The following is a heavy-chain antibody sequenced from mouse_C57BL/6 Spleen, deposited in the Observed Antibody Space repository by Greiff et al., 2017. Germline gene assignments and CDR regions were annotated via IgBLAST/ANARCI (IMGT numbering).Heavy chain of an antibody. CDR3: AREGYGSSYGYFDV. V-gene: IGHV5-4*01. CDR2: ISDGGSYT. J-gene: IGHJ1*03. D-gene: IGHD1-1*01. CDR1: GFTFSSYA. Sequence: EVNVVESGGGLVKPGGSLKLSCAASGFTFSSYAMSWVRQTPEKRLEWVATISDGGSYTYYPDNVKGRFTISRDNAKSNMYLRMRHLKSEDTTMYYCAREGYGSSYGYFDVWGTGTTVTVSS.